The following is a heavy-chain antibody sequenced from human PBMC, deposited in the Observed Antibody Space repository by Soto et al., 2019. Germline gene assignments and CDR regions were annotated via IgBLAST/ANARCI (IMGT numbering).Heavy chain of an antibody. CDR1: GFTFSSYG. J-gene: IGHJ5*02. Sequence: PGGSXRLSCAPSGFTFSSYGMHWVRQAPGKGLEWVAVISYDGSNKYYADSVKGRFTISRDNSKNTLYLQMNRLRAEDTAVYYCAKDIIAVAGKNWLETWGQGTLVTVSS. CDR2: ISYDGSNK. D-gene: IGHD6-19*01. V-gene: IGHV3-30*18. CDR3: AKDIIAVAGKNWLET.